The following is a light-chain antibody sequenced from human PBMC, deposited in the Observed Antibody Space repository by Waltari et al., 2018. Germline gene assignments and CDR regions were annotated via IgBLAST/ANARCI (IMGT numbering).Light chain of an antibody. J-gene: IGKJ3*01. Sequence: DIQMTQSPPSLSASVGDRLTITCRATQSISTSLNWYQQKPGKAPNLLIYGASSLERGVPSRFSGSGSGTDFTLTISSLHPEDFATYYCQQSYTTPFTFGPGTKVDLK. CDR2: GAS. CDR3: QQSYTTPFT. CDR1: QSISTS. V-gene: IGKV1-39*01.